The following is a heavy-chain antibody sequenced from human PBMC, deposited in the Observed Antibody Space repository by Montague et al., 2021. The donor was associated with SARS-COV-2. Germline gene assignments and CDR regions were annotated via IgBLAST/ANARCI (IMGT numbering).Heavy chain of an antibody. CDR1: GFTFRNYA. CDR3: AKLSGGSYLHYFEY. V-gene: IGHV3-23*01. Sequence: SLRLSCATSGFTFRNYAMTWVRQAPGKGLEWVSTISGNGDPDTTYYADSVKGRFTISRDISKNTLYLQMNSLRAEDTAVYYCAKLSGGSYLHYFEYWGQGSLSTCPS. J-gene: IGHJ4*02. CDR2: ISGNGDPDTT. D-gene: IGHD1-26*01.